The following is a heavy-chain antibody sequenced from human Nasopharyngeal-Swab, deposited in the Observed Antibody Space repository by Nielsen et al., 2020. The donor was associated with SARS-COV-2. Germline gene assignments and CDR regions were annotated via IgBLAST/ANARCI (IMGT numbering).Heavy chain of an antibody. CDR3: ARGVDSVAGDY. CDR2: INAGNGNI. J-gene: IGHJ4*02. V-gene: IGHV1-3*01. D-gene: IGHD6-19*01. Sequence: WVRQAPGQRLEWMGWINAGNGNIKYSQKFQGRVTITRDTSASTAYMELSSLRSEDTAVYYCARGVDSVAGDYWGQGTLVTVSS.